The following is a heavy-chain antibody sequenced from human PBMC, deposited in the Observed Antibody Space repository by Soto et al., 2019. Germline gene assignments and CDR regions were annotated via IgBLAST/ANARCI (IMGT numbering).Heavy chain of an antibody. CDR3: ARADYYDSSGYYCGN. D-gene: IGHD3-22*01. V-gene: IGHV3-7*04. Sequence: EVQLVESGGGLVQPGGSLRLSCAASGFTFRSHWMSWVRQAPGQGLEWVANIKQDGSEKYYVDSVKGRVTISRDNAKNLLYLQMNSLRAEDTAVYYCARADYYDSSGYYCGNWGQGTLVTVSS. CDR2: IKQDGSEK. J-gene: IGHJ4*02. CDR1: GFTFRSHW.